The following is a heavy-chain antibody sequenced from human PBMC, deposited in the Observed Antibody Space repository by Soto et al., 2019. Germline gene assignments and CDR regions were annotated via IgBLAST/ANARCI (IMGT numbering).Heavy chain of an antibody. D-gene: IGHD3-3*01. CDR2: IWYDGSNK. J-gene: IGHJ3*02. CDR3: ARDDFWSGYYAFDI. V-gene: IGHV3-33*01. CDR1: GFSFSSYG. Sequence: ESGGGVVPPGRSLRLSCAASGFSFSSYGMHWVRQAPGKGLEWVAVIWYDGSNKYYADSVKGRFTISRDNSKKTLYLQMNSLRAEDTAVYYCARDDFWSGYYAFDIWGQGTMVTVSS.